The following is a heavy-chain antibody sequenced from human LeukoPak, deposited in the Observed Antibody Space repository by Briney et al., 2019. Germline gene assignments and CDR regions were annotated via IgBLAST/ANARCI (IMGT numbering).Heavy chain of an antibody. V-gene: IGHV3-30*04. J-gene: IGHJ4*02. CDR2: TSYDGNNK. CDR1: GFTFSIYT. Sequence: GGSLRLSCAASGFTFSIYTMHWVRQAPGKGLEWVAVTSYDGNNKKYADSVKGRFTISRDNSKNTLYLQMNSLRAEDTAVYYCASLGIAAAGKLFDYWGQGTLVTVSS. CDR3: ASLGIAAAGKLFDY. D-gene: IGHD6-13*01.